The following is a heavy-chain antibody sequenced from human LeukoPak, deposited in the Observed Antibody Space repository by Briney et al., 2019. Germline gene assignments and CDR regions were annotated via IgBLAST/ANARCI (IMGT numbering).Heavy chain of an antibody. CDR1: GFTFSSYG. D-gene: IGHD2-2*01. V-gene: IGHV3-30*02. CDR3: ARSRAIVVVPAAMIDKAFDI. J-gene: IGHJ3*02. CDR2: IRYDGSNK. Sequence: GGSLRLSCAASGFTFSSYGMHWVRQAPGKGLEWVAFIRYDGSNKYYADSVKGRFTISRDNSKNTLYLQMGSLRAEDMAVYYCARSRAIVVVPAAMIDKAFDIWGQGTMVTVSS.